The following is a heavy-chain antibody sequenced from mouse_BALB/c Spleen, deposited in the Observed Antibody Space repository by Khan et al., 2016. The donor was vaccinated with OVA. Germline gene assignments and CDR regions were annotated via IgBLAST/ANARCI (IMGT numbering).Heavy chain of an antibody. CDR2: INPTNGLT. Sequence: QVQLQQPGAELVKPGTSVKLSCKASAYTFTSYWMHWVKQRPGQCLEWIGEINPTNGLTNYNEKFKTKATLTVDTSSSTAYMQLSSLTSEDSAVLYCARSTMIYWYFDVWGAGTTVTVSS. CDR3: ARSTMIYWYFDV. V-gene: IGHV1S81*02. CDR1: AYTFTSYW. D-gene: IGHD2-4*01. J-gene: IGHJ1*01.